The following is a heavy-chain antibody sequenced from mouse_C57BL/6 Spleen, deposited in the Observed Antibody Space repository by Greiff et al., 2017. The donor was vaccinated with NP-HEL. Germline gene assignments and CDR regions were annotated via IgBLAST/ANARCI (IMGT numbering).Heavy chain of an antibody. V-gene: IGHV5-9-1*02. D-gene: IGHD1-1*01. Sequence: EVKVVESGEGLVKPGGSLKLSCAASGFTFSSYAMSWVRQTPEKRLEWVAYISSGGDYIYYADTVKGRFTISRDNARNTLYLQMSSLKSEDTAMYYCTRALITTVVSDYWGQGTTLTVSS. J-gene: IGHJ2*01. CDR1: GFTFSSYA. CDR2: ISSGGDYI. CDR3: TRALITTVVSDY.